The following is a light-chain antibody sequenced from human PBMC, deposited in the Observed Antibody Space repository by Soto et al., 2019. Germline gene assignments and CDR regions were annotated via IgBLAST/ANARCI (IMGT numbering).Light chain of an antibody. V-gene: IGKV3-15*01. Sequence: EIGMTQAPATLSVSPGERATLSCRASQSVSSYLSWYHQKPGQAPRLLIYGASTRATGIPARFSGSGSGTEFTLTINSLQSEDFAVYYCQQDNNWPRTFGQGTTVESK. CDR2: GAS. J-gene: IGKJ1*01. CDR1: QSVSSY. CDR3: QQDNNWPRT.